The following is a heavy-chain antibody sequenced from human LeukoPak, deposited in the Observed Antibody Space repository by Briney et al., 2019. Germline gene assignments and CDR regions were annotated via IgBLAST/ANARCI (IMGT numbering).Heavy chain of an antibody. V-gene: IGHV4-59*01. CDR1: GGSISTYY. J-gene: IGHJ4*02. CDR2: IYPGTAYYNPATA. Sequence: SETLSLTCSVSGGSISTYYWTWIRQPPGKELEWFVYIYPGTAYYNPATAYYNPSPNSRATISIDKSKNQFSLNLTSVAAADTAIYYCARGIDGSAWYDYWGQGTLVTVSS. D-gene: IGHD6-19*01. CDR3: ARGIDGSAWYDY.